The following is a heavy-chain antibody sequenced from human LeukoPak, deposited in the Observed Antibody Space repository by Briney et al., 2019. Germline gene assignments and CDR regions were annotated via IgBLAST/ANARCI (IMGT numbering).Heavy chain of an antibody. Sequence: SETLSLTCTVSGGSIRSYYWSWIRQPPGKGLEWIGYIHYSGSTNHNPSLKSRVTISVDTSKNQFSLKLSSVTAADTAVYYCARAAAGDYYYGMDVWGQGTTLSVSS. D-gene: IGHD6-13*01. V-gene: IGHV4-59*01. CDR1: GGSIRSYY. CDR3: ARAAAGDYYYGMDV. J-gene: IGHJ6*02. CDR2: IHYSGST.